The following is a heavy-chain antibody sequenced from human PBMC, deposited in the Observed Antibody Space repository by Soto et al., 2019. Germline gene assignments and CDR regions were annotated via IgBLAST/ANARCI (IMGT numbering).Heavy chain of an antibody. CDR1: GGSISSYY. Sequence: PSETLSLTCTVSGGSISSYYWSWIRQPPGKGLEWIGYIYYSGSTNYNPSLKSRVTISVDTSKNQFSLKLSSVTAADTAVYYCARDPAYYYDSSGYGWTEGGNDAFDIWGQGTMVTVSS. CDR2: IYYSGST. V-gene: IGHV4-59*01. D-gene: IGHD3-22*01. CDR3: ARDPAYYYDSSGYGWTEGGNDAFDI. J-gene: IGHJ3*02.